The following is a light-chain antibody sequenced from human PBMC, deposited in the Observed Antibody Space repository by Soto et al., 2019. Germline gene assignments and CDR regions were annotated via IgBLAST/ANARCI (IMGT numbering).Light chain of an antibody. CDR1: QSISSY. V-gene: IGKV1-39*01. CDR3: QQSYSTPFT. J-gene: IGKJ3*01. Sequence: DIQMTQSPSSLSASVGDRVTITCRASQSISSYLNWYQQKPGKAPKLLIYAASSLRSGVPSRFSGSGSGTDVTLPISSLQPEDFATYYCQQSYSTPFTFGPGTKVDIK. CDR2: AAS.